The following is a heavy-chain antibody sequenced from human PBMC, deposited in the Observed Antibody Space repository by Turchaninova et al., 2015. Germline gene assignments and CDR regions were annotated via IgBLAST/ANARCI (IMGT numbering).Heavy chain of an antibody. CDR3: ARSSLDSDHLQFES. V-gene: IGHV1-45*03. J-gene: IGHJ4*02. D-gene: IGHD3-9*01. Sequence: PRQAIEGIGVVAPYNGYSRYAQNCRDGVTIKRDSCLRALYMELRSLKSEDTAIYYCARSSLDSDHLQFESWGQGTLVTVSS. CDR2: VAPYNGYS.